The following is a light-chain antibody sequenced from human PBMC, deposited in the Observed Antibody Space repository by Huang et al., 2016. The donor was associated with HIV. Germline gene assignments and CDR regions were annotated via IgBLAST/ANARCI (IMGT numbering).Light chain of an antibody. CDR3: MKGKHFPPT. J-gene: IGKJ1*01. V-gene: IGKV2-29*02. CDR1: QSLLHSDGKTY. CDR2: EVS. Sequence: DIVMIQTPLSLSVTPGQPASISCKSSQSLLHSDGKTYLYWYLQKPGQSPHHLIYEVSSRFSGVPNRYSSSGSGTEYTLKTSRVEAENVGVYYCMKGKHFPPTFGQGTKGEI.